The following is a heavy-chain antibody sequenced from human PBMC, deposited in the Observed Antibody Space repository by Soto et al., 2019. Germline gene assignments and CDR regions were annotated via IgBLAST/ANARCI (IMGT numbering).Heavy chain of an antibody. CDR3: ARGEAYYDILTGYYADYFDY. CDR1: GGSISSGGYY. Sequence: TLSLTCTVSGGSISSGGYYWSWIRQHPGKGLEWIGYIYYSGSTYYNPSLKSRVTISVDTSKNQFSLKLSSVTAADTAVYYCARGEAYYDILTGYYADYFDYWGQGTLVTVSS. J-gene: IGHJ4*02. V-gene: IGHV4-31*03. CDR2: IYYSGST. D-gene: IGHD3-9*01.